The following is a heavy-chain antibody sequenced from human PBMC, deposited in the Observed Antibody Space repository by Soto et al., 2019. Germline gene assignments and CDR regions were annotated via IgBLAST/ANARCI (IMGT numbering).Heavy chain of an antibody. CDR2: IWYDGSNK. CDR1: GFTFSSYG. Sequence: QVQLVESGGGVVQPGRSLRLSCAASGFTFSSYGMHWVRQAPGKGLEWVAVIWYDGSNKYYADSVKGRFTISRDNSKNTLYLQMNSLRAEDTAVYYCARDSLVDGLCGMDVWGQGTTVTVSS. J-gene: IGHJ6*02. D-gene: IGHD1-26*01. CDR3: ARDSLVDGLCGMDV. V-gene: IGHV3-33*01.